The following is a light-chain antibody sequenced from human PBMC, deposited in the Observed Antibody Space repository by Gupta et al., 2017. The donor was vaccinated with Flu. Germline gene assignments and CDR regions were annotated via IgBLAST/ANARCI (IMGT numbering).Light chain of an antibody. Sequence: DIVITQSPDFLAVSLGGRATLNCKSSQSVLDRSNNKNYLAWYQQKPGQPPKQLIYWASSRESGVPDRFSGSGSGTDFTLTISSLQAEDVAVYYCQQYYSSPLTFGGGTKVE. V-gene: IGKV4-1*01. CDR2: WAS. CDR3: QQYYSSPLT. CDR1: QSVLDRSNNKNY. J-gene: IGKJ4*01.